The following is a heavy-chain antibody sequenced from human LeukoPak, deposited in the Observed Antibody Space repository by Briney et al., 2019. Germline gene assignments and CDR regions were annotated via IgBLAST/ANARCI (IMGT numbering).Heavy chain of an antibody. CDR3: ARDSSQYSGYDAFDI. V-gene: IGHV3-48*03. D-gene: IGHD5-12*01. CDR1: GFTFSSYE. Sequence: GGSLRLSCAASGFTFSSYEMNWVRQAPGKGLEWVSYISSSGSSIYYADSVKGRFTVSRDNAENSLFLQMDSLTAEDTAVYYCARDSSQYSGYDAFDIWGQGTMVTVSS. CDR2: ISSSGSSI. J-gene: IGHJ3*02.